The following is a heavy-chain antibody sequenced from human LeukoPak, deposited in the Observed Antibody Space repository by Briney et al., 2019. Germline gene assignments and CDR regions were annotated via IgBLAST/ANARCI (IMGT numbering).Heavy chain of an antibody. CDR1: GFTFSSYS. CDR3: AREGQWLAYDAFDI. V-gene: IGHV3-21*01. D-gene: IGHD6-19*01. J-gene: IGHJ3*02. Sequence: GGSLRLSCAASGFTFSSYSMNWVRQAPGKGLEWVSSISSSSSYIYYADSVKGRFTISRDNAKNSLYLQMNSLRAEVTAVYYCAREGQWLAYDAFDIWGQGTMVTVSS. CDR2: ISSSSSYI.